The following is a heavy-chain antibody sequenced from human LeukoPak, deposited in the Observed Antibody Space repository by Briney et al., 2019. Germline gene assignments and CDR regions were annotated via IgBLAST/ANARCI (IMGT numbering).Heavy chain of an antibody. V-gene: IGHV4-34*01. J-gene: IGHJ6*04. D-gene: IGHD2-2*01. CDR1: GGSFSGYY. Sequence: SETLSLTCAVYGGSFSGYYWSWIRQPPGKGLEWIGEINHSGSTNCNPSLKSRVTISVDTSKNQFSLKLSSVTAADTAVYYCAREGPYCSSTSCYLEGMDVWGKGTTVTVSS. CDR2: INHSGST. CDR3: AREGPYCSSTSCYLEGMDV.